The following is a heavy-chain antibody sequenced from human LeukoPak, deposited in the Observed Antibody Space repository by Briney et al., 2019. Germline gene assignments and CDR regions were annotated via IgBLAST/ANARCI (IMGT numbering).Heavy chain of an antibody. CDR3: ARDDLGYCSGGSCKFWDY. V-gene: IGHV7-4-1*02. CDR1: GGTFSSYA. D-gene: IGHD2-15*01. CDR2: INTNTGNP. Sequence: ASVKVSCKASGGTFSSYAISWVRQAPGQGPEWMGWINTNTGNPTYAQGFTGRFVFSLDTSVTTAYLQISSLKAEDTAVYYCARDDLGYCSGGSCKFWDYWGQGTLVTVSS. J-gene: IGHJ4*02.